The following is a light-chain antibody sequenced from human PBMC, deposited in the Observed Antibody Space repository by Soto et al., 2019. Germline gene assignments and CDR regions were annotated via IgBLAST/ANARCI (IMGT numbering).Light chain of an antibody. CDR2: ANT. J-gene: IGLJ1*01. CDR1: NSNSGAGYD. Sequence: QSVLSKAPSLSGSPGQRVTLSCTGSNSNSGAGYDAHWYQQLPGTAPKLLIYANTNRPSGVPDRFSGSKSGASASRAITGLQSDDEPDYYCQSYDNSLNGYVFRTWTKVTVL. V-gene: IGLV1-40*01. CDR3: QSYDNSLNGYV.